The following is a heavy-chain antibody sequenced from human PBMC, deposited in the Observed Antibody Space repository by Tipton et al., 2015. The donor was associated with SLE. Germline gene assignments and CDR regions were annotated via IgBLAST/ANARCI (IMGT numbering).Heavy chain of an antibody. CDR1: GGSIRGHY. CDR2: IYDSGST. D-gene: IGHD5-24*01. CDR3: ARRDVEVAPLGFDY. Sequence: TLSLTCTVSGGSIRGHYLNWFRQPPGKGLEWIGYIYDSGSTNYNPSLRGRVSISVDKSKNQFSLKLTSVTAADTAVYYCARRDVEVAPLGFDYWGQGTLVTVSS. V-gene: IGHV4-59*11. J-gene: IGHJ4*02.